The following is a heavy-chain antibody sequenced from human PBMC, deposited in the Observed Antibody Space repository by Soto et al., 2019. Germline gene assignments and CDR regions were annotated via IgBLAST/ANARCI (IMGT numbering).Heavy chain of an antibody. CDR2: IYYSGST. CDR3: ARAVAGLYYFDY. J-gene: IGHJ4*02. CDR1: GGSISSYY. V-gene: IGHV4-59*01. Sequence: QVQLQESGPGLVKPSETLSLTCTVSGGSISSYYWSWIRQPPGKGLEWIGYIYYSGSTNYNPSLKSRVTISVDTSKNQFSLKLSSVTAADTAVYYCARAVAGLYYFDYWGQGTLVTVSS. D-gene: IGHD6-19*01.